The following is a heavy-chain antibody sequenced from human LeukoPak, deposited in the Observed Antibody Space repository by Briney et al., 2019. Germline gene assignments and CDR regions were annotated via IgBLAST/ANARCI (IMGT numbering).Heavy chain of an antibody. CDR2: INPSGGST. J-gene: IGHJ4*02. V-gene: IGHV1-46*01. CDR1: GYTFTSYY. CDR3: ARTRPSYYYDSSGSLDY. D-gene: IGHD3-22*01. Sequence: GASVKVSCKASGYTFTSYYMHWVRQAPGQGLEWMGIINPSGGSTSYAQKFQGRVTMTRDTSTSTVYMELSSLRSEDTAVYYCARTRPSYYYDSSGSLDYWGQGTLVTVSS.